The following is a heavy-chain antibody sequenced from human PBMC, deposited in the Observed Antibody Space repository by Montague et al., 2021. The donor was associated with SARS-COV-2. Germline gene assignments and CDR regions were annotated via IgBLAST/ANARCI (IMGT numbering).Heavy chain of an antibody. CDR1: GGYISSGSYY. Sequence: TLSLTCTVSGGYISSGSYYWSWIRQPAGRGMEWIGRIYASGSTKYNPSLKSRVTISVGTSKNQFSLKVSSVTAADTAVYYCARDLGSSWSYWFDPWGQGTLVTVSS. V-gene: IGHV4-61*02. CDR3: ARDLGSSWSYWFDP. CDR2: IYASGST. J-gene: IGHJ5*02. D-gene: IGHD6-13*01.